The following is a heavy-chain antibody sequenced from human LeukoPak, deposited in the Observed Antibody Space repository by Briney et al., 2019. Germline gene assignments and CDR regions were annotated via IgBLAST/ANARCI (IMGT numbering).Heavy chain of an antibody. V-gene: IGHV3-48*03. CDR3: ARDNRYSIFNWFDP. Sequence: GGSLGLSCAASGFTFSSYEMNWVRQAPGKGLEWVSYISSSGSTIYYADSVKGRFTISRDNAKNSLYLQMNSLRAEDTAVYYCARDNRYSIFNWFDPWGQGTLVTVSS. CDR1: GFTFSSYE. CDR2: ISSSGSTI. D-gene: IGHD6-13*01. J-gene: IGHJ5*02.